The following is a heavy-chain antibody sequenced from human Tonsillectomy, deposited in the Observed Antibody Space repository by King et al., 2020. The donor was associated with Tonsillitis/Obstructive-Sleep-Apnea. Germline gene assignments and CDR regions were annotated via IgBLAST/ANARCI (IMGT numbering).Heavy chain of an antibody. V-gene: IGHV3-53*01. D-gene: IGHD4-17*01. CDR1: GFNVRTNY. J-gene: IGHJ3*02. Sequence: VQLVESGGGLVQPGGSLTLSCAASGFNVRTNYMSWVRQAPGKGLEWVSVIYDGCTTKYADSGRGRFTISRDNSKNPVALQMNSLRAEDTARYYCVGDTDYDALDIWGQGTMVTVSS. CDR2: IYDGCTT. CDR3: VGDTDYDALDI.